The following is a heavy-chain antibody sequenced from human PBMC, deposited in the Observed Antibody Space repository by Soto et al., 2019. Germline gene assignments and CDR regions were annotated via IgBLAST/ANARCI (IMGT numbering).Heavy chain of an antibody. CDR2: IYWDDAK. Sequence: QITLNESGPTVVRPTEPVTLIGRFSVFPLTTSGVGVGWIRQSPGKARECLAPIYWDDAKRLSASLNSRSTLTKDTSKKLVVLTVSDLDPLDTATYSCAPIVLPTVFGLVTTTAIYFAFWGQGTPMAVSS. J-gene: IGHJ4*02. CDR3: APIVLPTVFGLVTTTAIYFAF. D-gene: IGHD3-3*01. V-gene: IGHV2-5*02. CDR1: VFPLTTSGVG.